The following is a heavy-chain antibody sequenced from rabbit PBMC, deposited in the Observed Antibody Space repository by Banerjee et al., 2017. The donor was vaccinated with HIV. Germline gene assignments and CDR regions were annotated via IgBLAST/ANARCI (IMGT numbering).Heavy chain of an antibody. CDR3: ARGLDYTWGYWDYFNL. V-gene: IGHV1S40*01. CDR1: GITLSSSYW. CDR2: IYGGSSGYT. D-gene: IGHD1-1*01. J-gene: IGHJ4*01. Sequence: QSLEESGGDLVKPGGTLTLTCKASGITLSSSYWICWVRQAPGKGLEWIGCIYGGSSGYTAYANWAKGRFTISKTSSTTVTLQMTRLTAADTATYFCARGLDYTWGYWDYFNLWGPGTLVTVS.